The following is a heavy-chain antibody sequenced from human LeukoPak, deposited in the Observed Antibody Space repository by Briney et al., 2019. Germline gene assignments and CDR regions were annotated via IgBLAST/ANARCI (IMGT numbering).Heavy chain of an antibody. CDR3: ARDRIQLWFGAFDI. V-gene: IGHV3-11*01. D-gene: IGHD5-18*01. CDR2: ISSSGSTI. J-gene: IGHJ3*02. CDR1: GFTFSDYY. Sequence: PGRSLRLSCAASGFTFSDYYMSWIRQAPGKGLEWVSYISSSGSTIYYADSVKGRFTISRDNAKNSLYLQMNSLRAEDTAVYYCARDRIQLWFGAFDIWGQGTMVTVSS.